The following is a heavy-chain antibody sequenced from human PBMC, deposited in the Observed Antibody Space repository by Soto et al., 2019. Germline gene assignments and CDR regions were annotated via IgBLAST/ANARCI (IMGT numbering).Heavy chain of an antibody. J-gene: IGHJ4*02. CDR1: GYTFTSHG. Sequence: QVQLVQSGAEVKKPGPSVKVSCKAPGYTFTSHGLSWVRQAPGQGLEWIGWISTYNANPNYAQQLQGRGTMTRDTSTSVAYMELRDLRSDDTVVYYCARDGYGDSGYWGQGSLVTFSS. V-gene: IGHV1-18*01. D-gene: IGHD4-17*01. CDR2: ISTYNANP. CDR3: ARDGYGDSGY.